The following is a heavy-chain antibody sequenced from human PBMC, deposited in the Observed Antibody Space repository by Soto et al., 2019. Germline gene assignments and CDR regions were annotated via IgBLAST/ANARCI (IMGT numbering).Heavy chain of an antibody. CDR1: GFTFSSYA. V-gene: IGHV3-23*01. D-gene: IGHD5-12*01. J-gene: IGHJ6*02. Sequence: GGSLRLSCAASGFTFSSYAMSWVRQAPGKGLEWVSAISGSGGSTYYADSVKGRFTISRDNSKDTLYLQMNSLRAEDTAVYYCAKGLRGASSRYASGDDTRPFYYYGMDVWGQGTTVTVSS. CDR2: ISGSGGST. CDR3: AKGLRGASSRYASGDDTRPFYYYGMDV.